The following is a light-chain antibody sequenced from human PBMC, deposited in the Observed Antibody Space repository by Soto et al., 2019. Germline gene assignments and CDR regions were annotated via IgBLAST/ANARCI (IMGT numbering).Light chain of an antibody. CDR3: HQYGSSPPYT. CDR1: QSIINNY. CDR2: GSS. V-gene: IGKV3-20*01. J-gene: IGKJ2*01. Sequence: EVVLTQSPGTLSLSPGERATLSCRASQSIINNYLGWYQQRPGQAPRLLIYGSSDRATGIPDRFSGSGSGPDFTLTISRLEPEDFAVYYCHQYGSSPPYTFGQGTKVEI.